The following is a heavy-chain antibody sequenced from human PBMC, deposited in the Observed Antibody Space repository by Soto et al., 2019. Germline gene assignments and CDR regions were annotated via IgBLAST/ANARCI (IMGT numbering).Heavy chain of an antibody. CDR1: GGSFSGYY. V-gene: IGHV4-34*01. CDR2: INHSGST. Sequence: QVQLQQWGAGLLKPSETLSLTCAVYGGSFSGYYWSWIRQPPGKGLEWIGEINHSGSTNYNPSLKRRVTISVDTSKNQFSLKLSSVTAADTAVYYCARGHGWGGYKTRHYYYGMDVWGQGTTVTVSS. CDR3: ARGHGWGGYKTRHYYYGMDV. J-gene: IGHJ6*02. D-gene: IGHD6-25*01.